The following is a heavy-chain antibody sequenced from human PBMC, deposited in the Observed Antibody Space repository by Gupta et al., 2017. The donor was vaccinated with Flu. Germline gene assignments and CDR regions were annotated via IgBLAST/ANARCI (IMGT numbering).Heavy chain of an antibody. CDR2: IWYDGRNK. J-gene: IGHJ4*02. CDR3: ARDLWADIVVVPAAGY. V-gene: IGHV3-33*01. Sequence: PGKGLEWVAVIWYDGRNKYYADSVKGRFTISRDNSKNTLYLQMNSLRAEDTAVYYCARDLWADIVVVPAAGYWGQGTLVTVSS. D-gene: IGHD2-2*01.